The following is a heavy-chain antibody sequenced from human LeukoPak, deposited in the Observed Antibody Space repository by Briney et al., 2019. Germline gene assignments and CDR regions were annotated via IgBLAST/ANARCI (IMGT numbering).Heavy chain of an antibody. CDR2: ISTSTSVV. CDR1: EFTFTRSN. V-gene: IGHV3-48*04. J-gene: IGHJ5*02. D-gene: IGHD3-10*01. Sequence: GGSLRLSCAASEFTFTRSNMNWFRQAPGKGLEWISYISTSTSVVSYADSVKGRFTISRDNAKKSVYLQMNSLRAEDTAVYYCATTGLLGDIPWGQGTLVTVSS. CDR3: ATTGLLGDIP.